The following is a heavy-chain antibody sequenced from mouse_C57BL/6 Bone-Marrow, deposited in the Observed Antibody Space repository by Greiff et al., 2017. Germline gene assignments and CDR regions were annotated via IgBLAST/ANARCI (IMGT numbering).Heavy chain of an antibody. V-gene: IGHV1-15*01. J-gene: IGHJ3*01. CDR2: IDPETGGT. Sequence: QVQLQQSGAELVRPGASVTLSCKASGYTFTDYEMHWVKQTPVHGLEWIGAIDPETGGTAYNQKFKGKALLTAAKTSSTAYMELRSLTSEDSAVYYCTGILRGFAYWGQGTLVTVSA. CDR3: TGILRGFAY. D-gene: IGHD1-1*01. CDR1: GYTFTDYE.